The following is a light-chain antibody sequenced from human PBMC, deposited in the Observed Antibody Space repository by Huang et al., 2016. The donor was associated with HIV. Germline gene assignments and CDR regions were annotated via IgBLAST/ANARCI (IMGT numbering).Light chain of an antibody. J-gene: IGKJ1*01. V-gene: IGKV1-6*01. CDR3: QQSFSVPRT. CDR2: TAS. Sequence: AIQWTQTPSSLSASVGDRVTITGRASQAIRNDLSWYQKKPGKAPKLMIYTASTWESGVPSRFSGSGSGSRFTLNITNLRPEDFATYYCQQSFSVPRTFG. CDR1: QAIRND.